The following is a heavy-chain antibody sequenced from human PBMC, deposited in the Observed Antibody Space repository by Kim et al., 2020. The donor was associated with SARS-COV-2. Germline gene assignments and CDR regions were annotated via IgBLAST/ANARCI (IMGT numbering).Heavy chain of an antibody. Sequence: SVKVSCKASGGTFCSYAISWVRQAPGQGLEWMGGIIPIFGTANYAQKFQGRVTITADESTSTAYMELSSLRSEDTAVYYCARDFEHYYVSSGYYSRLYYWGQGTLVTVSS. CDR3: ARDFEHYYVSSGYYSRLYY. CDR1: GGTFCSYA. J-gene: IGHJ4*02. V-gene: IGHV1-69*13. CDR2: IIPIFGTA. D-gene: IGHD3-22*01.